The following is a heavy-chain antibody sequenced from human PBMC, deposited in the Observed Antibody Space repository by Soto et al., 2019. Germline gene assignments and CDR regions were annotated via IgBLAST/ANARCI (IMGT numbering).Heavy chain of an antibody. Sequence: ASVKVSCKASGYIFTSLGINWLLQTAVQGREWMGWMQPSTGRTGYAQKFQVRVTISIDTSKNQFSLSLTSVVAADTAVYYCVREIVDSFDSSGYPDHWGQGTLVTVSS. CDR2: MQPSTGRT. V-gene: IGHV1-8*01. CDR1: GYIFTSLG. J-gene: IGHJ4*02. D-gene: IGHD3-22*01. CDR3: VREIVDSFDSSGYPDH.